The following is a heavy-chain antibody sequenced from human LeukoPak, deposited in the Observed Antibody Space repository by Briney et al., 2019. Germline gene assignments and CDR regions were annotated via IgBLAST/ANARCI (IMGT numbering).Heavy chain of an antibody. V-gene: IGHV3-66*01. CDR1: GFTFGDYV. D-gene: IGHD6-13*01. CDR3: ARASMAAAGSYFDF. J-gene: IGHJ4*02. Sequence: GGSLRLSCTASGFTFGDYVMSWVRQAPGKGLEWVSVIYSGGTTYYADSVKDRFTISRDKSKNTLYLQMNNLRAEDTAVYYCARASMAAAGSYFDFWGQGTLVTVSS. CDR2: IYSGGTT.